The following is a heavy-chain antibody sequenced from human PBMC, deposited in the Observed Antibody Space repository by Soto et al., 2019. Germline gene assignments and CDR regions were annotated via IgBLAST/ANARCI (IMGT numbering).Heavy chain of an antibody. CDR3: ARDPYCSGGSCYSHAFDI. Sequence: SATXSCKRSGYTFTSYDMHWVRQAPGHGLEWMGGIIPIFGTANYAQKFQGRVTITADESTSKAYMELRSLRSEDTALYYCARDPYCSGGSCYSHAFDISGQGTKVTVSS. J-gene: IGHJ3*02. CDR1: GYTFTSYD. CDR2: IIPIFGTA. D-gene: IGHD2-15*01. V-gene: IGHV1-69*13.